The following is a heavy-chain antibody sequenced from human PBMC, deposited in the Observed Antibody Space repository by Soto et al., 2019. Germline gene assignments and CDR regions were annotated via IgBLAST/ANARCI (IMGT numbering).Heavy chain of an antibody. CDR2: IKSKTDGGTT. D-gene: IGHD6-19*01. V-gene: IGHV3-15*01. J-gene: IGHJ4*02. CDR3: TTDLGDIAVAGRQIDFDY. Sequence: PGGSLRLSCAASGFTFSNAWMSWVRQAPGKGLEWAGRIKSKTDGGTTDYAAPVKGRFTISRDDSKNTLYLQMNSLKTEDTAVYYCTTDLGDIAVAGRQIDFDYWGQGTLVTVSS. CDR1: GFTFSNAW.